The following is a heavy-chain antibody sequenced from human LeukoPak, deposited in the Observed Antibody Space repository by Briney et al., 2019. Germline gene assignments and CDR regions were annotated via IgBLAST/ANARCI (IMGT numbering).Heavy chain of an antibody. CDR2: IYPGDSDT. CDR3: ARAYYCGGGGCKLEY. V-gene: IGHV5-51*01. CDR1: GYSFNTYW. D-gene: IGHD2-21*01. J-gene: IGHJ4*02. Sequence: GESLKIPCQGPGYSFNTYWIAWVRQMPGKGLEWMGIIYPGDSDTGYSPSFQGQITMSADKSVNTAYLRWSSLKASDTAMYYCARAYYCGGGGCKLEYWGQGTLVTVSS.